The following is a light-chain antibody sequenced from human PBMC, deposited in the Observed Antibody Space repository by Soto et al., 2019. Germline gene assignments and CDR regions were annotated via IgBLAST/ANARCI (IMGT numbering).Light chain of an antibody. CDR1: QGIRND. Sequence: DFQMTQSPSSLSASVGDRVTITCRASQGIRNDLGWYQQRPGKAPKRLIYLASSLQSGVPSRFSGSQSGTDFTLTISRLQPEDSPTYYCLQHNSYPLTFGPGTKVDIK. CDR3: LQHNSYPLT. V-gene: IGKV1-17*01. J-gene: IGKJ3*01. CDR2: LAS.